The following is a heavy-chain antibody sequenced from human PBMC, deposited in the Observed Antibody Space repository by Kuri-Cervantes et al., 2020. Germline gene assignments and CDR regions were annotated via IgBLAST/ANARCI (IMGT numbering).Heavy chain of an antibody. D-gene: IGHD6-13*01. CDR1: GYSISSGYY. J-gene: IGHJ5*02. V-gene: IGHV4-38-2*02. Sequence: GSLRLSCTVSGYSISSGYYWSWIRQPPGKGLEWIGEINHSGSTNYNPSLKSRVTISVDTSKNQFSLKLSSVTAADTAVYYCARDGGYSSSWYKGFDPWGQGTLVTVSS. CDR2: INHSGST. CDR3: ARDGGYSSSWYKGFDP.